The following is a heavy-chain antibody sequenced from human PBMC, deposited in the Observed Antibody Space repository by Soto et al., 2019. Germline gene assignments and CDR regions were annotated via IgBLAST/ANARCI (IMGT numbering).Heavy chain of an antibody. V-gene: IGHV3-30-3*01. CDR1: GFTFSSYA. CDR2: ISYDGSNK. CDR3: ARVIAALDY. Sequence: QVQLVESGGGVVQPGRSQRLSCAASGFTFSSYAMHWVRQAPGKGLEWVAVISYDGSNKYYADSVKGRFTISRDNSKNTLYLQMNSLRAEDTAVYYCARVIAALDYWGQGTLVTVSS. J-gene: IGHJ4*02. D-gene: IGHD6-13*01.